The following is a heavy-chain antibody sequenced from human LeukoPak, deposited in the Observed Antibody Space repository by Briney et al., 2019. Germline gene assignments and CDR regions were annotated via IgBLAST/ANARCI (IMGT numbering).Heavy chain of an antibody. J-gene: IGHJ4*02. CDR1: GFSLSTSGVG. V-gene: IGHV2-5*02. D-gene: IGHD4-23*01. CDR2: IYWDDDK. Sequence: SGPTLVKPTQTLTLTCTFSGFSLSTSGVGVGWIRQPPGKALEWLALIYWDDDKRYSPSLKSRLTITTDTSKNQVVLIMTNLDPVDTATYYCAHTTLVTALSDEKTFDYWGQGTLVTVSS. CDR3: AHTTLVTALSDEKTFDY.